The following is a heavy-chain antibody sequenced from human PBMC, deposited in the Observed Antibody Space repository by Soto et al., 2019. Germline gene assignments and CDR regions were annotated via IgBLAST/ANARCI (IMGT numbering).Heavy chain of an antibody. CDR3: AARTGYYTSYYYMDV. J-gene: IGHJ6*03. V-gene: IGHV1-58*02. D-gene: IGHD3-9*01. Sequence: QMQLVQSGPEVKKPGTSVKVSCKASGFTFTNSAIQWVRQARGQXXXXIGWIVVGSGNTNYAQKFQERLTITRDMSTSTAYXELSSLRSEDTAIXYXAARTGYYTSYYYMDVWGKGTTVTVSS. CDR2: IVVGSGNT. CDR1: GFTFTNSA.